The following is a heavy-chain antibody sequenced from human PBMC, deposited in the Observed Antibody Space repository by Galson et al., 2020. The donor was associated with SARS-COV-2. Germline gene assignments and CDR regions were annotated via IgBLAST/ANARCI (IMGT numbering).Heavy chain of an antibody. CDR3: ARGTTHVSGWYHIGDY. V-gene: IGHV3-74*01. Sequence: PEGSLRLSCAASGFTFSSYWMNWVRQAPGKGLVWVSRINSDGSVTNYADSVKGRFTISRDNAKNTVYLQMNSLRDEDTALYYCARGTTHVSGWYHIGDYWGQGTLVTVSS. CDR2: INSDGSVT. CDR1: GFTFSSYW. D-gene: IGHD6-19*01. J-gene: IGHJ4*02.